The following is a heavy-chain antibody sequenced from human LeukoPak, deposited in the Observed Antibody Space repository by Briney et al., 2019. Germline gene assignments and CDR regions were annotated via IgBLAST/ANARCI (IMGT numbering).Heavy chain of an antibody. CDR3: AKSHQPYDYYGMDV. CDR1: GFTFRRYD. CDR2: ISGNGDST. Sequence: PGGSLRLSCAASGFTFRRYDMSWVRQAPGKGLEWVSAISGNGDSTYYVDSVKGRFTISRDNSKNTLYLQMNSLRAEDTAVYYCAKSHQPYDYYGMDVWGQGTTVAVSS. J-gene: IGHJ6*02. D-gene: IGHD2-2*01. V-gene: IGHV3-23*01.